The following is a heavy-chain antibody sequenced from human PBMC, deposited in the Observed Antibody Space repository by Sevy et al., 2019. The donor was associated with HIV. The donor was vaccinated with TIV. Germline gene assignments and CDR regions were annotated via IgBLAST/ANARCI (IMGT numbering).Heavy chain of an antibody. D-gene: IGHD6-13*01. Sequence: SETLSLTCTVSGGSITSSNYRWAWIRQPPGKGLEWIGNVYDDGTTYYNPSLKSRVTISIDRSKNRFSLKLNSVTAADTAVYYCARRRGGSSWSDYWGQGTLVTVSS. CDR2: VYDDGTT. V-gene: IGHV4-39*01. CDR1: GGSITSSNYR. J-gene: IGHJ4*02. CDR3: ARRRGGSSWSDY.